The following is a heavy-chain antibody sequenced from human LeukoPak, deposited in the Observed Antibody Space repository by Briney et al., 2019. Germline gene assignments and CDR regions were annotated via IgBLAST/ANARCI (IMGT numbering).Heavy chain of an antibody. J-gene: IGHJ6*04. CDR3: AKGDSWTQNWPSPHYSFDV. CDR1: GDSISSGDYY. D-gene: IGHD5-18*01. Sequence: PSQTLSLTCTVSGDSISSGDYYWSWIRQPAGKGLEWIGRISSSGSTNYNPSLKSRVTISVDTSKNQFSLKLSSVTAADTAVYYCAKGDSWTQNWPSPHYSFDVWGKGTTVTVSS. CDR2: ISSSGST. V-gene: IGHV4-61*02.